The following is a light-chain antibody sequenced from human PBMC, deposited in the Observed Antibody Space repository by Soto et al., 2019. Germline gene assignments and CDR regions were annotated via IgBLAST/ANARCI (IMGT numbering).Light chain of an antibody. CDR2: GAS. CDR3: HQYGTAPLT. CDR1: QSVAANY. Sequence: EVVWTQSPGTLSLSPGERATLSCRASQSVAANYLAWYKQKRGQAPRLLIYGASSRATGIPDRFSGSGSGTDFTLTISRLEPEDFSVYYCHQYGTAPLTFGPGTKVDIK. J-gene: IGKJ3*01. V-gene: IGKV3-20*01.